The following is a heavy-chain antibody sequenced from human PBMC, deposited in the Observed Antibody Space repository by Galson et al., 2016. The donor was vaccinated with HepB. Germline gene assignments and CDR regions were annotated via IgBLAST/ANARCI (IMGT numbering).Heavy chain of an antibody. V-gene: IGHV2-5*01. J-gene: IGHJ6*04. CDR1: GISLTTSGVG. CDR3: AHSASFTYDYGDYGGGFDY. CDR2: IYWNDDK. Sequence: PALVKPTQTLTLTCLYSGISLTTSGVGVAWIRQPPGKALEWLAVIYWNDDKRYSPSLKNRLTITNDTSKNQVVLTMTNMDPVDTATYYCAHSASFTYDYGDYGGGFDYWGKGTTVTVSS. D-gene: IGHD4-17*01.